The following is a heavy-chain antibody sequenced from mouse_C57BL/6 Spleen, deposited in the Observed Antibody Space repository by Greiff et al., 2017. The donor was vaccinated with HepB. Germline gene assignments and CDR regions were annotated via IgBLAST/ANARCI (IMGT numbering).Heavy chain of an antibody. D-gene: IGHD2-5*01. Sequence: EVKLQESGGGLVQPQGSLKLSCAASGFSFNTYAMNWVRQAPGKGLEWVARIRSKSNNYATYYADSVKDRFTISRDDSESMLYLQMNNLKTEDTAMYYCVRQEDSNYWFAYWGQGTLVTVSA. CDR2: IRSKSNNYAT. CDR3: VRQEDSNYWFAY. V-gene: IGHV10-1*01. J-gene: IGHJ3*01. CDR1: GFSFNTYA.